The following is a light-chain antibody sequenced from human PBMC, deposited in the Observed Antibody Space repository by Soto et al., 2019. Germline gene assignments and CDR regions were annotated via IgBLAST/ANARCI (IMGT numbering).Light chain of an antibody. CDR1: QSVSSC. CDR3: QQGNNYPCT. J-gene: IGKJ4*01. Sequence: DIVLTQSPSTLSLSPGDRVTLSCRASQSVSSCFAWYHQKPGQAPKLLIYDASNCATGIPSRFSGSGSGTEFTLTISRLEPDDFAAYYCQQGNNYPCTFGRGTKVEIK. CDR2: DAS. V-gene: IGKV3-11*01.